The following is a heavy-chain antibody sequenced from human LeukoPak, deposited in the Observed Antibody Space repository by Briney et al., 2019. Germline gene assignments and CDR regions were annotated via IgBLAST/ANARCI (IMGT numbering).Heavy chain of an antibody. Sequence: ASVKVSCKVSGYTLTELSMHWVRQAPGKGLEWMGGFDPEDGETIYAQKFQGRVTMTRDTSISTAYMELSRLRSDDTAVYYCARDQVYDYVWGSYRSNWFDPWGQGTLVTVSS. CDR2: FDPEDGET. CDR1: GYTLTELS. CDR3: ARDQVYDYVWGSYRSNWFDP. V-gene: IGHV1-24*01. J-gene: IGHJ5*02. D-gene: IGHD3-16*02.